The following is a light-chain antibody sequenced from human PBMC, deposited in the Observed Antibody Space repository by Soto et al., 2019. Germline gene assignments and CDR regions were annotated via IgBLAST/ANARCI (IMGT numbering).Light chain of an antibody. CDR3: QQRSNWPPYT. Sequence: EIALTQSPATLSLSPGERATLSCRASQSVSSYLAWYQQKPGQAPRLLIYDASNRATGIPARFSGSGSGTDFTLTISSLEPEDLAVYYCQQRSNWPPYTFGQGTKLEIK. V-gene: IGKV3-11*01. J-gene: IGKJ2*01. CDR2: DAS. CDR1: QSVSSY.